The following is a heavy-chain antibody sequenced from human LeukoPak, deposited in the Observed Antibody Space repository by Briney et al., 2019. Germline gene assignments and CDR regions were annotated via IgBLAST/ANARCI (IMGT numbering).Heavy chain of an antibody. CDR1: GYTFTSYY. J-gene: IGHJ4*02. CDR2: INPSGGST. Sequence: GASVKVSCKASGYTFTSYYMHWVRQAPGQGLEWMGIINPSGGSTSYAQKFQGRVTMTRDTSTSTVYMELSSLRAEDTALYYCAKDSGYSSSWYEAAGDYYFDYWGQGTLVTVSS. V-gene: IGHV1-46*01. D-gene: IGHD6-13*01. CDR3: AKDSGYSSSWYEAAGDYYFDY.